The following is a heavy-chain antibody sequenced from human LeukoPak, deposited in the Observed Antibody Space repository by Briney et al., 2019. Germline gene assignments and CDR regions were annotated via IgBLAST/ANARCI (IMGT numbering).Heavy chain of an antibody. CDR1: GDSISSSSYY. D-gene: IGHD3-10*01. J-gene: IGHJ4*02. V-gene: IGHV4-39*07. CDR3: ARCKDYYVSGSYYKTFDY. CDR2: IPYIGST. Sequence: SETLSLTCTVSGDSISSSSYYWGWIRQPPGKGLEWIGSIPYIGSTYYNPSLKSRLTISVDTSKNQFSLKLSSVTAADTAVYYCARCKDYYVSGSYYKTFDYWGQGTLVTVSS.